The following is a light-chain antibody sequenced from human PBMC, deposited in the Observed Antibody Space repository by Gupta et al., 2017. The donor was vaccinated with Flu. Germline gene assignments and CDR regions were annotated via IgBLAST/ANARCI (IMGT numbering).Light chain of an antibody. CDR2: GAS. V-gene: IGKV3-20*01. CDR3: QQYGGPSRFT. J-gene: IGKJ3*01. CDR1: QSVDSSY. Sequence: TLSLSPGERATLSCRASQSVDSSYLAWYQQKPGQAPRLLIYGASSRTTGIPDRFSGSGSGTDFTLSISRLEPEDFAVYYCQQYGGPSRFTFGHGTKVDIK.